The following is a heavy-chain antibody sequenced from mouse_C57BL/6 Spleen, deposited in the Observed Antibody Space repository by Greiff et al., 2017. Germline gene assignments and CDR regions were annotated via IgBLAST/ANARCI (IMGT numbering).Heavy chain of an antibody. J-gene: IGHJ2*01. CDR1: GFTFTDYY. CDR2: IRNKANGYTT. CDR3: ARYRTYYFDY. Sequence: DVQLVESGGGLVQPGGSLSLSCAASGFTFTDYYMSWVRQPPGKALEWLGFIRNKANGYTTEYSASVKGRFTISRDNSQSILYLQMNALRAEDSATYYCARYRTYYFDYWGQGTTLTVSS. V-gene: IGHV7-3*01.